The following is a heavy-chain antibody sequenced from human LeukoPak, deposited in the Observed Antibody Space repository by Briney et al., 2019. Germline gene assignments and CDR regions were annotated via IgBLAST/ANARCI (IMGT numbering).Heavy chain of an antibody. J-gene: IGHJ6*02. D-gene: IGHD4-11*01. Sequence: PGGSLRLSCAASGFTFSSYGIHWVRQAPGKGLEWVAVISYDGSNKYYADSVKGRFTISRDNSKNTLYLQMNSLTAEDTAVYYCARDWSSKYPYYYGMDVWGQGTTVTVSS. V-gene: IGHV3-30*03. CDR1: GFTFSSYG. CDR2: ISYDGSNK. CDR3: ARDWSSKYPYYYGMDV.